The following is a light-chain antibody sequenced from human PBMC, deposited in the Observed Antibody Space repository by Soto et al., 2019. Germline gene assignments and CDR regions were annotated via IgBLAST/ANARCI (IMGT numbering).Light chain of an antibody. Sequence: DIQLTQSPSFLSASVGDRVTITCRASQGIRDFLAWYQQKPGKAPKLLIYAASTLQAGVQTRFSGFASGTEFTLTISNLQPADSATYSCQQFNVYPLSFGGGTKVEIK. CDR3: QQFNVYPLS. J-gene: IGKJ4*01. CDR1: QGIRDF. CDR2: AAS. V-gene: IGKV1-9*01.